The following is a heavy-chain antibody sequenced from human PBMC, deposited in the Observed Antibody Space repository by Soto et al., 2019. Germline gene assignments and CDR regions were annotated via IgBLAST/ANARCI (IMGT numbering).Heavy chain of an antibody. V-gene: IGHV4-4*02. CDR3: ARVRGRYSSGWSGFDP. Sequence: SETLSLTCGVCGGTIRSPDWWTCDRQPPGKGLEWIGEIFQSGSTNYTPSLESRVTISVDKFKNQFSLTLTPVTAADTAVYFCARVRGRYSSGWSGFDPWGQGILVTVSS. CDR1: GGTIRSPDW. CDR2: IFQSGST. J-gene: IGHJ5*02. D-gene: IGHD6-19*01.